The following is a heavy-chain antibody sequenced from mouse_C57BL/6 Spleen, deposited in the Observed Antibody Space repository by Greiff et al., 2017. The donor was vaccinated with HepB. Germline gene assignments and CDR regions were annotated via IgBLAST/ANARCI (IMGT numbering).Heavy chain of an antibody. D-gene: IGHD2-1*01. CDR3: AKNYGSGNYDAMDY. J-gene: IGHJ4*01. V-gene: IGHV2-5*01. Sequence: QVQLQQSGPGLVQPSQSLSITCTVSGFSLTSYGVHWVRQSPGKGLEWLGVIWRGGSTDYNAAFMSRLSINKDNSKSQVFFKMNSLQADDTAIYYCAKNYGSGNYDAMDYWGQGTSVTVSS. CDR1: GFSLTSYG. CDR2: IWRGGST.